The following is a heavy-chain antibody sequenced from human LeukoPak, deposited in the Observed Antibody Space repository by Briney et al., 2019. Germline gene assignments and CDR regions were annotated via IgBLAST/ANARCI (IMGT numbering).Heavy chain of an antibody. J-gene: IGHJ4*02. CDR1: GFIFSDYY. D-gene: IGHD3-10*01. Sequence: GGSLRLSCAASGFIFSDYYMSWIRQAPGKGLEWVSSISSSGRTIYYADSLKGRFTISRDNAKNSLYLQMNSLRAEDTAVYYCARDFGQYKLNGGYYFDYWGQGTLVTVS. CDR3: ARDFGQYKLNGGYYFDY. CDR2: ISSSGRTI. V-gene: IGHV3-11*04.